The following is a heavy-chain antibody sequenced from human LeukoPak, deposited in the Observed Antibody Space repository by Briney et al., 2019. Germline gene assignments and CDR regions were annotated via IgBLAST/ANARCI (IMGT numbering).Heavy chain of an antibody. D-gene: IGHD3-10*01. CDR1: GLTFSSYA. CDR2: ISGSGGST. CDR3: AKEAGYYGSGNYYMDV. Sequence: GGSLRLSCAASGLTFSSYAMSWVRQAPGKGLEWVSAISGSGGSTYYADSVKGRFTISRDNSKNTLYLQMNSLRAEDTAVYYCAKEAGYYGSGNYYMDVWGKGTTVTVSS. V-gene: IGHV3-23*01. J-gene: IGHJ6*03.